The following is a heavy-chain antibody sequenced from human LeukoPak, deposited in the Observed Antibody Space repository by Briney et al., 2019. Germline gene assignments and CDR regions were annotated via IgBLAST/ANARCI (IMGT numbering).Heavy chain of an antibody. J-gene: IGHJ4*02. D-gene: IGHD3-16*01. V-gene: IGHV1-2*02. CDR2: INPNSGGT. Sequence: ASVKVSCKASGYTFTGCYMHWVRQAPGQGLEWMGWINPNSGGTNYAQKFQGRVTMTRDTSISTAYMELSRLRSDDTAVYYCARDAPHSPYDYVWGSLGYWGQGTLVTVSS. CDR3: ARDAPHSPYDYVWGSLGY. CDR1: GYTFTGCY.